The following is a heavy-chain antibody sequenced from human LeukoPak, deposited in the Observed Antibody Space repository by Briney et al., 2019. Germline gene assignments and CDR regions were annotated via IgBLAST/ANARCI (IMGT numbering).Heavy chain of an antibody. V-gene: IGHV1-46*01. CDR2: INPSGGST. Sequence: ASVMVSCKASGYTFTNYYIHWVRQASGQGLEWMGIINPSGGSTSYAQKFQGRVTMTRDTSASTVYMELSSLRSEDTAVYYCARDRDSSDYYFDPWGQGTLVTVSS. D-gene: IGHD3-22*01. CDR3: ARDRDSSDYYFDP. J-gene: IGHJ5*02. CDR1: GYTFTNYY.